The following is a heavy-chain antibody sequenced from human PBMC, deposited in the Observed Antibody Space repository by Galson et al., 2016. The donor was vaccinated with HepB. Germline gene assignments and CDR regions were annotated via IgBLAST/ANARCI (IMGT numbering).Heavy chain of an antibody. V-gene: IGHV1-8*02. CDR3: TRIKVRGLPAMDV. CDR2: VNPDSGNR. CDR1: GYTFINYD. Sequence: SVKASCKAAGYTFINYDINWVRQAPGQGLECLGWVNPDSGNRGYPQKFQGRVTMTTDRSIGTAYMELSSLRSDDTAVYYCTRIKVRGLPAMDVWGQGTTVTVSS. D-gene: IGHD3-10*01. J-gene: IGHJ6*02.